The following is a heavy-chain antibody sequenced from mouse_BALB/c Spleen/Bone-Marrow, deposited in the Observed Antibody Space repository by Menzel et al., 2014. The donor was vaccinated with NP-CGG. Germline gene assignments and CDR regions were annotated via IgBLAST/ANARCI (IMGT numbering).Heavy chain of an antibody. CDR2: IWGDGST. J-gene: IGHJ3*01. V-gene: IGHV2-3*01. Sequence: QVQLQQSGPGLVSPSQSLSITCTVSGFSLTSYGVSWVRQPPGKGLEWLGIIWGDGSTNYHSALISRLSISKDNSKSQVFLKLNSLQTDDTATYYCAKPTGNYLFPYWGQGTLVTVSA. CDR3: AKPTGNYLFPY. CDR1: GFSLTSYG. D-gene: IGHD2-1*01.